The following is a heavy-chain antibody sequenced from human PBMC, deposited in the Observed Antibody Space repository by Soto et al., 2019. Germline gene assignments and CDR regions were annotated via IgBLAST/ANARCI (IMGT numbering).Heavy chain of an antibody. CDR1: GYTFTGYY. CDR2: INPNSGGT. Sequence: ASVKVSCKASGYTFTGYYMHWVRQAPGQGLEWMGCINPNSGGTNYAQKFQGWVTMTRDTSISTAYLELSRLRSDDTAVYYCARDGAVAGLSFYGIDVWGQGTTVTVSS. D-gene: IGHD6-19*01. V-gene: IGHV1-2*04. J-gene: IGHJ6*02. CDR3: ARDGAVAGLSFYGIDV.